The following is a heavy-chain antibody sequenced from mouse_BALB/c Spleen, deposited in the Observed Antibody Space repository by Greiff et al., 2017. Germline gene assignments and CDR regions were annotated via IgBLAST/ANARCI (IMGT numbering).Heavy chain of an antibody. CDR1: GYSFTGYY. D-gene: IGHD2-4*01. Sequence: LVKTGASVKISCKASGYSFTGYYMHWVKQSHGKSLEWIGYISCYNGATSYNQKFKGKATFTVDTSSSTAYMQFNSLTSEDSAVDYCARSSTMIRAWFAYWGQGTLVTVSA. J-gene: IGHJ3*01. CDR2: ISCYNGAT. V-gene: IGHV1S34*01. CDR3: ARSSTMIRAWFAY.